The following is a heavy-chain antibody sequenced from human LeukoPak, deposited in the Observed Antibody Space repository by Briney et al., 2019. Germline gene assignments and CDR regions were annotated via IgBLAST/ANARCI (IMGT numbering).Heavy chain of an antibody. CDR1: GFTFSSYW. J-gene: IGHJ4*02. V-gene: IGHV3-74*01. CDR2: INTFGTTA. CDR3: ARARRPYGDLDY. D-gene: IGHD4-17*01. Sequence: GGSLRLSCAVSGFTFSSYWMNWVRQVPGKGLVWVSHINTFGTTATCADSVKGRFTISRDNSKNTLYLQMNSLRAEDTAVYYCARARRPYGDLDYWGQGTLVTVSS.